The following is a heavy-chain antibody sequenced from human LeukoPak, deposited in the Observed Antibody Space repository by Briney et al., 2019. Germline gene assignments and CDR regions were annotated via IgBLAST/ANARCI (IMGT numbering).Heavy chain of an antibody. CDR1: GFTFSDYY. J-gene: IGHJ4*02. CDR2: ISSSGSTI. CDR3: AMGGSGWFRGYYFDY. V-gene: IGHV3-11*01. D-gene: IGHD6-19*01. Sequence: GGSLRLSCAASGFTFSDYYMSWIRQAPGKGLEWVSYISSSGSTICYADSVKGRFTISRDNAKNSLYLQMNSLRAEDAAVYYCAMGGSGWFRGYYFDYWGQGTLVTVSS.